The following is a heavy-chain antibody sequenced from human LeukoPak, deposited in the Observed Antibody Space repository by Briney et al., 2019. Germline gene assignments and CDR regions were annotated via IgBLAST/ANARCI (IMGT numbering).Heavy chain of an antibody. V-gene: IGHV1-8*01. CDR3: ARVYYYYMDV. Sequence: ASVKVSCKASGYTFTSYDINWVRQATGQGLEWMGWMNPNSGNTGYAQKFQGRVTMATDTSTSTAYMELRSLRSDDTAVYYCARVYYYYMDVWGKGTTVTVSS. CDR1: GYTFTSYD. CDR2: MNPNSGNT. J-gene: IGHJ6*03.